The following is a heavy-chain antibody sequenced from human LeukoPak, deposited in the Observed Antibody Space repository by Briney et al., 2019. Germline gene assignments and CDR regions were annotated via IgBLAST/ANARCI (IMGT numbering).Heavy chain of an antibody. CDR3: AKDWQYYYDSSGYLQH. V-gene: IGHV3-43*02. J-gene: IGHJ1*01. CDR1: GFTFDDYA. Sequence: GGPLRLSCAASGFTFDDYAMHWVRQAPGKGLEWVSLLSGDGGSTYYADSVKGRFTISRDNSKNSLYLQMNSLRTEDTALYYCAKDWQYYYDSSGYLQHWGQGTLVTVSS. D-gene: IGHD3-22*01. CDR2: LSGDGGST.